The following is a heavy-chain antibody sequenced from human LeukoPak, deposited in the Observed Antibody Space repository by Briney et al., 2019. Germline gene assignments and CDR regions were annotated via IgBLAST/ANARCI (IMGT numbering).Heavy chain of an antibody. J-gene: IGHJ4*02. V-gene: IGHV3-48*01. D-gene: IGHD5-12*01. CDR2: ISSSSSTI. CDR1: GFTFSSYS. CDR3: ARDQRRWLRVTLFDY. Sequence: GGSLRLSCAASGFTFSSYSMNWVRQAPGKGLEWVSYISSSSSTICYADSVKGRFTISRDNAKNSLYLQMNSLRAEDTAVYYCARDQRRWLRVTLFDYWGQGTLVTVSS.